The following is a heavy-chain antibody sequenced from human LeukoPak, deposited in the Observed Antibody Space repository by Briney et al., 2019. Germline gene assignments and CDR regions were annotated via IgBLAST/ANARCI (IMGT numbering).Heavy chain of an antibody. Sequence: GGSLRLSCAASGFTLSAYWMSWVRQAPGKGLEWVANIKQDGSEKYYVDSVRGRFTISRDNAKNSLCLQMNSLRAEDTAVYYCARDPGTDAFDIWGQGTMVTVSS. CDR2: IKQDGSEK. CDR1: GFTLSAYW. CDR3: ARDPGTDAFDI. D-gene: IGHD1-1*01. J-gene: IGHJ3*02. V-gene: IGHV3-7*05.